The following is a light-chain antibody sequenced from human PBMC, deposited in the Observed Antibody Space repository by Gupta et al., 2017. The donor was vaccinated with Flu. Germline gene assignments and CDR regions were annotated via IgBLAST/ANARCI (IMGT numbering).Light chain of an antibody. CDR2: DAS. Sequence: IVLPPSPATLSFSPGERATLSCTASQSGSSYLAWYQQKPDQAPRLLIYDASNRDTGITARFSGSGCGKDLALTISSREREDFAVDYCQQHSNWPPSTFGQGTKLEIK. V-gene: IGKV3-11*01. CDR1: QSGSSY. J-gene: IGKJ2*02. CDR3: QQHSNWPPST.